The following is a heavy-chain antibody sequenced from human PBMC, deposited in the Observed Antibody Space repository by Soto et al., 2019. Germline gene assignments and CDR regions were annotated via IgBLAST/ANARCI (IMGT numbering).Heavy chain of an antibody. D-gene: IGHD3-10*01. V-gene: IGHV1-46*03. Sequence: QVQLVQSGAEVKKPGASVKVSCKTSGYTFTSYFMHWLRQAPGQGLEWMGRINPSGGSTRYAQQFQGRVTMTRDTGTSTVYMELSGLRSEDTAVYYCARSPWGHEVRGVPDYWGQGTLITVSS. CDR1: GYTFTSYF. CDR3: ARSPWGHEVRGVPDY. CDR2: INPSGGST. J-gene: IGHJ4*02.